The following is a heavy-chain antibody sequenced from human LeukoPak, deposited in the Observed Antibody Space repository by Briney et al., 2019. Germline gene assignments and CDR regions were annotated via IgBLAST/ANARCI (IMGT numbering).Heavy chain of an antibody. D-gene: IGHD3-9*01. CDR3: ARHFSGDISFVIDY. Sequence: SETLSLTCTVSGVSISSTDFYWAWIRQSPGKGLEWIASLPYSGRTHYNPSLQRRVTISVDTSKNQLSLKLRSVTATDTAVYFGARHFSGDISFVIDYWGQGTLVTVSS. CDR1: GVSISSTDFY. CDR2: LPYSGRT. J-gene: IGHJ4*02. V-gene: IGHV4-39*01.